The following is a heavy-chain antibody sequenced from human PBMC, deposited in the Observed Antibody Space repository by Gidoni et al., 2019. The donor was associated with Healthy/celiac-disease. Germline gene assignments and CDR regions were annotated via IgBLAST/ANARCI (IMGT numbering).Heavy chain of an antibody. D-gene: IGHD3-9*01. CDR2: ISGSGGST. Sequence: EVQLLESGGGLVQPGGSLRFSCAASGFTFSSYAMTWVRQAPGKGLEWVSGISGSGGSTHYADYVKGRFTISRDNSKNTMYLQMNSLRAEDTAIYYCAKDNDILTGYYQDYWGQGTLVTVSS. J-gene: IGHJ4*02. V-gene: IGHV3-23*01. CDR1: GFTFSSYA. CDR3: AKDNDILTGYYQDY.